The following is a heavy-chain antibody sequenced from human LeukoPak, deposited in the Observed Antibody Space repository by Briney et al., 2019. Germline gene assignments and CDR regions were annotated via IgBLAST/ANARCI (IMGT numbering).Heavy chain of an antibody. CDR1: GFTFSSYA. CDR3: ARASRWQWLVGDFDY. CDR2: ISYDGNNK. J-gene: IGHJ4*02. D-gene: IGHD6-19*01. Sequence: PGRSLRLSCAASGFTFSSYAIHWVRQAPGKGLEWVSGISYDGNNKYYADSVKGRFTISRDNSKNTLYLQMNSLGVEDTAVYYCARASRWQWLVGDFDYWGQGTLVTVSS. V-gene: IGHV3-30-3*01.